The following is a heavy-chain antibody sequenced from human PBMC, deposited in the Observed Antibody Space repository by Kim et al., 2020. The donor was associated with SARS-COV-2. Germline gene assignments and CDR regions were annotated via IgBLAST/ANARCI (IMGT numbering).Heavy chain of an antibody. J-gene: IGHJ4*02. Sequence: GGSLRLSCEASGFTLSSYWMHWVRQAPGKGLVWVSRINSDGSTINYADSVKGRFTISRDNAKNTLYLQMNSLRAEDTAMYYCARVGGGFSIGNEDNWGKG. CDR1: GFTLSSYW. CDR3: ARVGGGFSIGNEDN. D-gene: IGHD3-10*01. V-gene: IGHV3-74*01. CDR2: INSDGSTI.